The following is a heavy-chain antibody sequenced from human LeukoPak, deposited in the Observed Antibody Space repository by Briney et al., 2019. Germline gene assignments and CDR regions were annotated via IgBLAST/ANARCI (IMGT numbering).Heavy chain of an antibody. V-gene: IGHV1-46*01. CDR3: ARVPNWNAILDY. J-gene: IGHJ4*02. CDR1: GYTFTTYY. D-gene: IGHD1-20*01. CDR2: IDLSGGST. Sequence: GASVKVSCKASGYTFTTYYVHWVRQAPGQGLEWMGMIDLSGGSTNYAQKFQGRVAMTRDTSTSTVYMDLSRLRSEDTAVYYCARVPNWNAILDYWGQGTLVTVSS.